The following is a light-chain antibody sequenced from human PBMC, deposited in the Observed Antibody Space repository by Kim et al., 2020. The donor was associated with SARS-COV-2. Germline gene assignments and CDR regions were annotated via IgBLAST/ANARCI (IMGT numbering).Light chain of an antibody. CDR1: NIGRKS. V-gene: IGLV3-21*04. CDR2: YDN. CDR3: QGWDSGSWV. Sequence: SYELTQPPSASVAPGKTATISCWGDNIGRKSVHWYQQKTGQAPALVISYDNGRPSEIPERFSGSKSGNTATLSISGVEAGDEADYYCQGWDSGSWVCGGG. J-gene: IGLJ3*02.